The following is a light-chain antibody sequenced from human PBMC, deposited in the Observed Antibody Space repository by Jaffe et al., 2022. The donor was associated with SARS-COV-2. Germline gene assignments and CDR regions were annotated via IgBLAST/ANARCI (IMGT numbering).Light chain of an antibody. CDR1: SSNIGSRYD. Sequence: QSVLTQPPSVSGAPGQRVTISCTGSSSNIGSRYDVHWYQQLPETAPKLLIYDNTNRPSGVPDRFSGSKSGNSASLSISGLQADDEAHYYCQSYDTSLRGYVFGTGTKVTVL. CDR3: QSYDTSLRGYV. J-gene: IGLJ1*01. CDR2: DNT. V-gene: IGLV1-40*01.